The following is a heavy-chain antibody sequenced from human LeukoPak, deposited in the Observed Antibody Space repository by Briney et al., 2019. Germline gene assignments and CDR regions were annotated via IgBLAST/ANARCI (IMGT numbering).Heavy chain of an antibody. CDR2: INPNSGDT. CDR3: ARETGDVADL. D-gene: IGHD7-27*01. J-gene: IGHJ4*02. Sequence: ASVKVSCKASGYTFTGHYMHWVRQAPGQGLEWMGWINPNSGDTNYVQKFQGRVTMTRDTSIRTGYMELSRLRDDDTATYYCARETGDVADLWGQGTVVTVSS. V-gene: IGHV1-2*02. CDR1: GYTFTGHY.